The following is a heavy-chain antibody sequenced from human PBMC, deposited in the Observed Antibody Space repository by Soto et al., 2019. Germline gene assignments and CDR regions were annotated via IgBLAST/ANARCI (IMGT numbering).Heavy chain of an antibody. Sequence: QVQLVESGGGVVQPGRSLRLSCTASGFTFSTFAMHWVRQVPDKGLEWVAVISFDGTNEYYTDSVKGRFSISRDNSKKTLYLQMNSLRAEDTAVYYCARDRDTVVTAPDVWGQGTTVTISS. CDR2: ISFDGTNE. D-gene: IGHD2-15*01. CDR1: GFTFSTFA. J-gene: IGHJ6*02. CDR3: ARDRDTVVTAPDV. V-gene: IGHV3-30-3*01.